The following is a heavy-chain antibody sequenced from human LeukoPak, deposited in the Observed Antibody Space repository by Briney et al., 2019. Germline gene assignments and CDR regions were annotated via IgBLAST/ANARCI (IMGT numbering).Heavy chain of an antibody. CDR3: AKDRAVAGTLDY. V-gene: IGHV3-33*06. J-gene: IGHJ4*02. D-gene: IGHD6-19*01. Sequence: GGSLRLSCAASGFTLSSYGMHWVRQAPGKGLEWVAVIWYDGSNKYYADSVKGRFTISRDNSKNTLYLQMNSLRAEDTAVYYCAKDRAVAGTLDYWGQGTLVTVSS. CDR2: IWYDGSNK. CDR1: GFTLSSYG.